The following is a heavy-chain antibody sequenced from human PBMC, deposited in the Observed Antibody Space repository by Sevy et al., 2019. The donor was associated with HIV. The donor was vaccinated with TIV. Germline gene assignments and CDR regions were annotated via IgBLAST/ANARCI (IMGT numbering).Heavy chain of an antibody. CDR2: ISSSGGTT. D-gene: IGHD4-17*01. CDR1: GFTFTTYA. CDR3: GKCGEATADYIDYVPNGFDI. V-gene: IGHV3-23*01. Sequence: GGSLRLSCTASGFTFTTYAMSWVRQAPGKGLEWVSSISSSGGTTYYADSVKGRFTISRDNSKNTLYLQMNSLRAEDTAIYYGGKCGEATADYIDYVPNGFDIWGPGTKVTVSS. J-gene: IGHJ3*02.